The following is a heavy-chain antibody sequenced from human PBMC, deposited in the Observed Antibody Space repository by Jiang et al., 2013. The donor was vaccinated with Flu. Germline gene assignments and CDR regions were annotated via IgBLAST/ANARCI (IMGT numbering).Heavy chain of an antibody. D-gene: IGHD2-2*01. V-gene: IGHV1-69*01. CDR3: ARESPSKTDAFDI. CDR1: RHLSSYA. CDR2: IIPIFGTA. J-gene: IGHJ3*02. Sequence: EVKKPGSSVKVXCKALRHLSSYAISWVRQAPGQGLEWMGGIIPIFGTANYAQKFQGRVTITADESTSTAYMELSSLRSEDTAVYYCARESPSKTDAFDIWGQGTMVTVSS.